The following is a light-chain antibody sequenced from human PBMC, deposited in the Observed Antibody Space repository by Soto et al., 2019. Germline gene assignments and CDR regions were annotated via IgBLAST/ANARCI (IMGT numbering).Light chain of an antibody. CDR3: AAWDDSLRGVV. J-gene: IGLJ3*02. V-gene: IGLV1-47*02. Sequence: VLTQPPSASGAPGQRVTLSCIGGSSNVGFNAVNWYQQLPGAAPKLLIHGNSQRPSGVPDRFSGSKSGTSASLAIIGLRAEDEAHYYCAAWDDSLRGVVFGGGTKVTVL. CDR2: GNS. CDR1: SSNVGFNA.